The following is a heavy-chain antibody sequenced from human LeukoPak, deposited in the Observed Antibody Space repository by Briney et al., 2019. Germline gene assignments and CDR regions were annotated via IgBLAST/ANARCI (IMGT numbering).Heavy chain of an antibody. CDR3: ARAHYDSSGYCDY. Sequence: GGFLRPSCAAPGSTFSSNGTDWVRQAPGKGLEWVAVIWDDGSNKYYAYSVKGRFTISRDNSKNTLYLQMNSLRAEDTAVYYCARAHYDSSGYCDYWGQGTLVTVSS. D-gene: IGHD3-22*01. V-gene: IGHV3-33*01. CDR1: GSTFSSNG. J-gene: IGHJ4*02. CDR2: IWDDGSNK.